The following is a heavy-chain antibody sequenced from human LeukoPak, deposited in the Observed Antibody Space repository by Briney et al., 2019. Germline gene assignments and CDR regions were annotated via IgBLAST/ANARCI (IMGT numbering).Heavy chain of an antibody. CDR1: GFTFSSYA. CDR2: ISSSSSYI. V-gene: IGHV3-21*01. CDR3: AREKDDTMVRGGNAFDI. D-gene: IGHD3-10*01. J-gene: IGHJ3*02. Sequence: KPGGSLRLSCAASGFTFSSYAMSWVRQAPGKGLEWVSSISSSSSYIYYADSVKGRFTISRDNAKNSLYLQMNSLRAEDTAVYYCAREKDDTMVRGGNAFDIWGQGTMVTVSS.